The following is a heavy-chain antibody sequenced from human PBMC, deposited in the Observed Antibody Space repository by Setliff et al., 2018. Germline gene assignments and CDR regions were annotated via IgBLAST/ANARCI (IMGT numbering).Heavy chain of an antibody. J-gene: IGHJ4*02. CDR2: ISPYSGNT. CDR3: SRLVRYCTRTSCQRLSGDDY. D-gene: IGHD2-2*01. Sequence: ASVKVSCKASGYTLINYGISWVRQAPGQGLEWMGWISPYSGNTYYAPKFQGRITMTTDTSTTTAYMELKSLRSDDTAIYYCSRLVRYCTRTSCQRLSGDDYWGQGALVTVSS. CDR1: GYTLINYG. V-gene: IGHV1-18*01.